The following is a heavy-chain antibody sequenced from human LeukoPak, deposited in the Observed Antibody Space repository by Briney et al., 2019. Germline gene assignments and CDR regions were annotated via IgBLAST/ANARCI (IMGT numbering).Heavy chain of an antibody. Sequence: GASVKASCKASGYTFTGYYMHWVRQAPGQGLEWMGWINPNSGGTNYAQKFQGRVTMTRDTSISTAYMELSRLRSDDTAVYYCARDSNGNYDFWSGYYTHGGNWFDPWGQGTLVTVSS. V-gene: IGHV1-2*02. CDR3: ARDSNGNYDFWSGYYTHGGNWFDP. D-gene: IGHD3-3*01. CDR1: GYTFTGYY. J-gene: IGHJ5*02. CDR2: INPNSGGT.